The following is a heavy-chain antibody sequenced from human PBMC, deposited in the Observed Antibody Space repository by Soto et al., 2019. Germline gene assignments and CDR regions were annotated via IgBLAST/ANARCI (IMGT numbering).Heavy chain of an antibody. V-gene: IGHV1-18*01. D-gene: IGHD3-10*01. J-gene: IGHJ4*02. Sequence: ASVKVSCKASGYIFISYGISWVRQAPGQGLEWMERISAYNGNTNYAQNLQGRVTMTTDTSTSTAYVELRSLRSDDTAVYYCARDLDGSGSYYTDYWGPGTLVTVSS. CDR2: ISAYNGNT. CDR3: ARDLDGSGSYYTDY. CDR1: GYIFISYG.